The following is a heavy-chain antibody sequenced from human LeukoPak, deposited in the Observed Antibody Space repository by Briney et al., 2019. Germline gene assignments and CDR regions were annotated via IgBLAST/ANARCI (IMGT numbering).Heavy chain of an antibody. CDR1: GFTFSSNS. V-gene: IGHV3-23*01. J-gene: IGHJ4*02. Sequence: PGGALTLSCAASGFTFSSNSMNWVRQAPRKGLEWVSVITNSGGSTYYADSVKGRFTISRDNSKNMLYLQMNSLRAEDTAVYYCAKDWGYGSGTYYPHWGQGTLVTVSS. CDR2: ITNSGGST. D-gene: IGHD3-10*01. CDR3: AKDWGYGSGTYYPH.